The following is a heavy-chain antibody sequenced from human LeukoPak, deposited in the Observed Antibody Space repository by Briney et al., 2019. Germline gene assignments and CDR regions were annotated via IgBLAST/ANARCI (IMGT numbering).Heavy chain of an antibody. Sequence: ASVKVSCKASGYILSSYNMHWVRQAPGQGLEWLGIINPSGGDTKYAQKFQGRVTLTRDKSTSTVYMELSSLTSDDTAVYYCARAGGFSYGRFDYWGQGTLVTVSS. CDR1: GYILSSYN. V-gene: IGHV1-46*01. J-gene: IGHJ4*02. CDR2: INPSGGDT. D-gene: IGHD5-18*01. CDR3: ARAGGFSYGRFDY.